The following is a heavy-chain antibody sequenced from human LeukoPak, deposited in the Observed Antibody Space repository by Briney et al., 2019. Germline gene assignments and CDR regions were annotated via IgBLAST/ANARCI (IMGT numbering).Heavy chain of an antibody. V-gene: IGHV3-7*04. CDR2: LEVDGSNK. J-gene: IGHJ4*02. CDR3: ARETRGALGSF. D-gene: IGHD7-27*01. Sequence: GGPLSLSCAASVPTFSPHWMSWFRQTPGKGLEWVASLEVDGSNKYYVDSVKGRFSISRDNAENSLYLQMNSLRVDDTAVYYCARETRGALGSFWGQGTLVTVSS. CDR1: VPTFSPHW.